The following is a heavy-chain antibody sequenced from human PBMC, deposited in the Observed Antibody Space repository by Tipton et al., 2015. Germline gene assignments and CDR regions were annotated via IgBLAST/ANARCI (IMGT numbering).Heavy chain of an antibody. CDR2: ISYTDGA. Sequence: TLSLTCTVSGGSVTSGSYYWSWIRQPPGKGLEWIGYISYTDGAHYNPSLKSRVTISVDTSKNRFSLKLNSVAAADTAVYYCARDLEHGMDVWGHGTTVTVSS. CDR3: ARDLEHGMDV. D-gene: IGHD5-24*01. V-gene: IGHV4-61*01. CDR1: GGSVTSGSYY. J-gene: IGHJ6*02.